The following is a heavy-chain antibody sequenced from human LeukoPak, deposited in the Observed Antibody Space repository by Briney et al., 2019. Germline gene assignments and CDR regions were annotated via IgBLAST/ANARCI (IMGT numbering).Heavy chain of an antibody. Sequence: GASVKVSCKASGYTFTGYYMHWVRQAPGQGLEWMGWINPNSGGTNYAQKFQGRVTMTRGTSISTAYMELSRLRSDDTAVYYCAREEKESIWFGTPGDYWGQGTLVTVSS. CDR2: INPNSGGT. V-gene: IGHV1-2*02. CDR3: AREEKESIWFGTPGDY. D-gene: IGHD3-10*01. J-gene: IGHJ4*02. CDR1: GYTFTGYY.